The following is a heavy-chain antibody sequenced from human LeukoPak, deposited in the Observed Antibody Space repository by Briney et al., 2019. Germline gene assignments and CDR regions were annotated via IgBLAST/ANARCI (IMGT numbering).Heavy chain of an antibody. CDR2: ISAYNGNT. J-gene: IGHJ5*02. CDR1: GYTFTSYG. Sequence: ASVNVSCMASGYTFTSYGISWVRQAPGQGLEWMGWISAYNGNTNYAQKLQGRVTMTTDTSTSTAYMELRSLRSDDTAVYYCARVRGYCSSTSCWFDPWGQGTLVTVSS. D-gene: IGHD2-2*01. CDR3: ARVRGYCSSTSCWFDP. V-gene: IGHV1-18*01.